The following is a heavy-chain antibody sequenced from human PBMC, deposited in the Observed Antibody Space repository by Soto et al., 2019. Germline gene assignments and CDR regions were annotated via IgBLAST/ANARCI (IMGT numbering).Heavy chain of an antibody. CDR1: GGTFSIYT. D-gene: IGHD6-13*01. CDR2: IIPILGIA. V-gene: IGHV1-69*04. J-gene: IGHJ6*02. CDR3: AREGAAAGMDLYYYYGMDV. Sequence: SVKVSCKASGGTFSIYTIIWVRQAPGQGLEWMGRIIPILGIANYAQKFQGRVTITADKSTSTVYMELSSLRSEDTAVYYCAREGAAAGMDLYYYYGMDVWGQGTTVTVSS.